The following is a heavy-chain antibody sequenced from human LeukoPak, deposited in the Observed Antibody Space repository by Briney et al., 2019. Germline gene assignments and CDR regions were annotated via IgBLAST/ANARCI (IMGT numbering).Heavy chain of an antibody. J-gene: IGHJ3*02. CDR1: GFTFISYT. Sequence: QPGGSLRLSCAAPGFTFISYTMSWVRQAPGKGLEWVSAISGSGGSTYYADSVKGRFTISRDNSKNTLYLLMNSLRAEDTAVYYCAKDAVYSSSWYLESALDIWGQGTVVIVSS. CDR3: AKDAVYSSSWYLESALDI. CDR2: ISGSGGST. V-gene: IGHV3-23*01. D-gene: IGHD6-13*01.